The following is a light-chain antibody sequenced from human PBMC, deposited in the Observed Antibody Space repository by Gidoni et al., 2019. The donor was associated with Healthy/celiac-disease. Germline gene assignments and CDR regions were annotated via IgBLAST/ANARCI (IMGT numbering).Light chain of an antibody. Sequence: DIVMTQSPLSQPVTPGEPASISCRSSQSLLHSNGYNYLDWYLQKPGQSPQLLIYLGSNRASGVPDRFRGSGSCTDFTLKISRVEAEDVGVYYCMQALQTPAFGQGTKVEIK. CDR1: QSLLHSNGYNY. J-gene: IGKJ1*01. V-gene: IGKV2-28*01. CDR2: LGS. CDR3: MQALQTPA.